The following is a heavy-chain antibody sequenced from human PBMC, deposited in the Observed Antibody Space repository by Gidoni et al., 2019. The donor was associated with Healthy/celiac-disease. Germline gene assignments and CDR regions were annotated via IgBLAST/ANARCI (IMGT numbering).Heavy chain of an antibody. D-gene: IGHD1-26*01. V-gene: IGHV3-48*01. Sequence: EVQLVESGGGLVQPGGSLRLSCAASGFTFSSYSMNWVRQAPGKGLEWVSYISSSSSTIYYADAVKGRFTISRDNAKNSLYLQMNSLRAEDTAVYYCARDMSGSYSLRYYYYYYGMDVWGQGTTVTVSS. CDR2: ISSSSSTI. CDR3: ARDMSGSYSLRYYYYYYGMDV. J-gene: IGHJ6*02. CDR1: GFTFSSYS.